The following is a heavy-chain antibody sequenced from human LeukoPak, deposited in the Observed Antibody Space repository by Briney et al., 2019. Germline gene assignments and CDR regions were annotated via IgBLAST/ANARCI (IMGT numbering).Heavy chain of an antibody. Sequence: GGSLRLSYAASGFTFSSYSMNWVRQAPGKWLEWVSSISSSSSYIYYADSVKGRFTISRDNAKNSLYLQMNSLRAEDTAVYYCARTRVGATTVFLVRGQGTLVTVSS. V-gene: IGHV3-21*01. J-gene: IGHJ4*02. D-gene: IGHD1-26*01. CDR2: ISSSSSYI. CDR1: GFTFSSYS. CDR3: ARTRVGATTVFLV.